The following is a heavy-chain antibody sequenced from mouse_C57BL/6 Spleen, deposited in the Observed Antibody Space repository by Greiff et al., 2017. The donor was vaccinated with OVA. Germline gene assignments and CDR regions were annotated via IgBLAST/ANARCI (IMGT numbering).Heavy chain of an antibody. CDR2: INPGSGGT. CDR3: AREDTTVWYFDV. CDR1: GYAFTNYL. Sequence: QVQLKESGAELVRPGTSVKVSCKASGYAFTNYLIEWVKQRPGQGLEWIGVINPGSGGTNYNEKFKGKATLTADKSSSTAYMQLGSLTSEDSAVYFCAREDTTVWYFDVWGTGTTVTVSS. D-gene: IGHD1-1*01. J-gene: IGHJ1*03. V-gene: IGHV1-54*01.